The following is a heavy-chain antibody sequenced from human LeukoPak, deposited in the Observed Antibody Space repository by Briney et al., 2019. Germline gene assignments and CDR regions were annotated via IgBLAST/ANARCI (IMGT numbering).Heavy chain of an antibody. CDR3: ARVTPSMIGAAGNGDFDY. J-gene: IGHJ4*02. Sequence: PAETLSLTCTVSGGSISSYYWSWIRQPPGKGLEWIGYIYYSGSTNYNPSLKSRVTISVDTSKNQFSLKLSSVTAADTAVYYCARVTPSMIGAAGNGDFDYWGRGTLVTVST. V-gene: IGHV4-59*12. CDR1: GGSISSYY. D-gene: IGHD6-13*01. CDR2: IYYSGST.